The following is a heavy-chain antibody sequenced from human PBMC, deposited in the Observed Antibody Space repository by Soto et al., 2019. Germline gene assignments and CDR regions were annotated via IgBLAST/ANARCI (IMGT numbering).Heavy chain of an antibody. V-gene: IGHV3-30*18. J-gene: IGHJ6*02. CDR2: ISYDGSNK. Sequence: GSLRISCAASGLTFSSYGMHWVRQAPGKGLEWVAVISYDGSNKYYADSVKGRFTISRDNSKNTLYLQMSSLRAEDTAVYYCVKDGSSGWPYYYGMDVWGQGTTVTVSS. CDR1: GLTFSSYG. CDR3: VKDGSSGWPYYYGMDV. D-gene: IGHD6-19*01.